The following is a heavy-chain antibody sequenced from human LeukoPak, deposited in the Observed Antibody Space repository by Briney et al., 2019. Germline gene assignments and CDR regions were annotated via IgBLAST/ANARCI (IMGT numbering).Heavy chain of an antibody. D-gene: IGHD3-22*01. CDR1: GFTFSSSG. Sequence: TGGSLRLSCAASGFTFSSSGMHWVRQAPGKGLDWVAFIRDTGSNRYYADSVKGRFTISRDNSESTVYLQMNSLRAEDTAVYYCAKDLRSGGYYYGFDYWGQGTLVTVSS. CDR2: IRDTGSNR. V-gene: IGHV3-30*02. CDR3: AKDLRSGGYYYGFDY. J-gene: IGHJ4*02.